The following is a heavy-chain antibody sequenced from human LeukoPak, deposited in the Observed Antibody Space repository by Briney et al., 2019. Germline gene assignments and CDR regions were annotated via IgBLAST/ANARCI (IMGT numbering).Heavy chain of an antibody. CDR3: ARPPTQYNWNYAVNWFDP. Sequence: ASVKVSCKASGYTFTGYYMHWVRQAPGQGLEWMGWINPNSGGTNYAQKFQGRVTMTRDTSISTAYMGLSRLRSDDTAVYYCARPPTQYNWNYAVNWFDPWGQGTLVTVSS. V-gene: IGHV1-2*02. CDR2: INPNSGGT. D-gene: IGHD1-7*01. J-gene: IGHJ5*02. CDR1: GYTFTGYY.